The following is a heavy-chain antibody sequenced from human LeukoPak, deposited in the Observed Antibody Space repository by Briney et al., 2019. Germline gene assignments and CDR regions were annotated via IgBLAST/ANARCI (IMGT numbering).Heavy chain of an antibody. CDR1: GDSVSSKSAA. Sequence: SQTLSLTCAISGDSVSSKSAAWNWIRQSPSRGLEWLGRTYYRSKWYDDYAVSVKSRITINPDTSKNQFSLQLNSVTPEDTAVYYCARQPTPAGLSSGWYGGWFDPWGQGTLVTVSS. CDR2: TYYRSKWYD. CDR3: ARQPTPAGLSSGWYGGWFDP. J-gene: IGHJ5*02. V-gene: IGHV6-1*01. D-gene: IGHD6-19*01.